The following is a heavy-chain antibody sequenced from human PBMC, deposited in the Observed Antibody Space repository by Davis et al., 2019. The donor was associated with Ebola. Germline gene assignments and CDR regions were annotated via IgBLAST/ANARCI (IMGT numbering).Heavy chain of an antibody. D-gene: IGHD6-13*01. CDR1: GGSISSGDYY. J-gene: IGHJ5*02. Sequence: LRLSCTVSGGSISSGDYYWSWIRQPPGKGLEWIGYIYYSGSTYYNPSLKSRVTISVDTSKNQFSLKLSSVTAADTAVYYCARRTGYSSSWYIRFDPWGQGTLVTVSS. V-gene: IGHV4-30-4*01. CDR3: ARRTGYSSSWYIRFDP. CDR2: IYYSGST.